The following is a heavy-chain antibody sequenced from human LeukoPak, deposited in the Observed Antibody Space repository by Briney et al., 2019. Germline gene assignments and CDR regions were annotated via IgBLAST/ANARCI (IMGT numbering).Heavy chain of an antibody. D-gene: IGHD3-16*02. V-gene: IGHV3-23*01. CDR3: AKLLLSGPRGALDY. Sequence: GGSLRLSCAASGFTFSSYAMSWVRQAPGKGLEWVSAISGSGGSTYYADSVKGRFTISRDNSKNTLYLQMNSLRAEDTAVYYCAKLLLSGPRGALDYWGQGTLVTVSS. CDR1: GFTFSSYA. J-gene: IGHJ4*02. CDR2: ISGSGGST.